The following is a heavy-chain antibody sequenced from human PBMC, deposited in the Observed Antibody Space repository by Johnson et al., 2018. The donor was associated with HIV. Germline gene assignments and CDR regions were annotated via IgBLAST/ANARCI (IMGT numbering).Heavy chain of an antibody. V-gene: IGHV3-72*01. CDR3: ARRAYTSGWYAAFDI. D-gene: IGHD6-19*01. Sequence: VQLVESGGGVVQPGRSLRLSCAASGFTFSDHYMDWVRQAPGKGLEWIARTRDKAISYSTEYAASVKGRFIISRDGLKDSLYLQMNSLKSEDTAVYFCARRAYTSGWYAAFDIWGQWTMVTVSS. CDR1: GFTFSDHY. CDR2: TRDKAISYST. J-gene: IGHJ3*02.